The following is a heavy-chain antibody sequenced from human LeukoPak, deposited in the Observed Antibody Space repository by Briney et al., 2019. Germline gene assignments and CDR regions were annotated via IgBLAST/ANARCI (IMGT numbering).Heavy chain of an antibody. Sequence: GASVKVSCKASGYTFTSHDINWVRQATGQGLEWMGWINPNSGGTNYAQKFQGRVTMTRDTSISTAYMELSRLRSDDTAVYYCAKAAAGSQHSYYYYYYLDVWGTGATVTISS. CDR3: AKAAAGSQHSYYYYYYLDV. CDR2: INPNSGGT. CDR1: GYTFTSHD. J-gene: IGHJ6*03. V-gene: IGHV1-2*02. D-gene: IGHD6-13*01.